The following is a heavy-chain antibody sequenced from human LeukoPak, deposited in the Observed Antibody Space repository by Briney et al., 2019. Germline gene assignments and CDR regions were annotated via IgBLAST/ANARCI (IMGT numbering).Heavy chain of an antibody. V-gene: IGHV4-31*03. CDR2: IYYSGST. J-gene: IGHJ4*02. CDR1: GGSIGSGGYY. Sequence: SQTLSLTCTVSGGSIGSGGYYWSWIRQHPGKGLEWISYIYYSGSTYCHPSLKSRVTISVDTSKTQFSLKLSSVTAADTAVNYCARATLTYYYDSSGYYFGYWGQGTLVTVSS. CDR3: ARATLTYYYDSSGYYFGY. D-gene: IGHD3-22*01.